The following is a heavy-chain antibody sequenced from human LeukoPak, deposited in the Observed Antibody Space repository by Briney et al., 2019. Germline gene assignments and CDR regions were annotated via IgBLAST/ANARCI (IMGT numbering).Heavy chain of an antibody. D-gene: IGHD3-22*01. J-gene: IGHJ4*02. Sequence: GSSVKVSCKASGGTFSSYAISWVRQAPGQGLEWMGGIIPIFGTANYAQKFQGRVTITTDESTSTAYMELSSLRSEDTAVYYCVRGDSTYYYDSSGYSGQFDYWGQGTLVTVSS. CDR3: VRGDSTYYYDSSGYSGQFDY. CDR1: GGTFSSYA. CDR2: IIPIFGTA. V-gene: IGHV1-69*05.